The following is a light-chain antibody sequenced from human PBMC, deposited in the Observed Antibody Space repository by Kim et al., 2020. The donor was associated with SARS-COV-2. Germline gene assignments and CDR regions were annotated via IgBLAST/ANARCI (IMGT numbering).Light chain of an antibody. J-gene: IGKJ4*01. CDR3: QQYFSTPLT. Sequence: ATINCKSRQSVLYTADNKNYLAWYQQKPGQSPKLLLYWASTRESGVPDRFSGSGSGTDFTLTVSSLQAEDVAVYYCQQYFSTPLTFGGGTKVDIK. CDR2: WAS. V-gene: IGKV4-1*01. CDR1: QSVLYTADNKNY.